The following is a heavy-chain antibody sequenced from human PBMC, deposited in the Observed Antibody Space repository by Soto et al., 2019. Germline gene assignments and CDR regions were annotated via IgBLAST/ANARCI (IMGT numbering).Heavy chain of an antibody. V-gene: IGHV1-18*01. CDR3: ATSIAVAGTDAFDI. D-gene: IGHD6-19*01. J-gene: IGHJ3*02. Sequence: GASVKVSCKASGYTFTSYGISWVRQAPGQGLEWMGWISAYNGNTNYAQKLQGRVTMTTDTSTSTAYMELRSLRSDDTAVYYCATSIAVAGTDAFDIWGQGTMVTVSS. CDR2: ISAYNGNT. CDR1: GYTFTSYG.